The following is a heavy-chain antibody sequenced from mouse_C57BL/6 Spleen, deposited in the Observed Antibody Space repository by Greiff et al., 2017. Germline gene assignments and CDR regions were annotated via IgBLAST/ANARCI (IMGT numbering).Heavy chain of an antibody. Sequence: QVQLQQSGAELVRPGASVKLSCKASGYTFTDYYINWVKQRPGQGLEWIARIYPGSGNTYYNEKFKGKATLAAEKSSSTAYMQLSSLTSEDSAVDFCASESLMDYWGQGTSVTVSS. CDR2: IYPGSGNT. CDR1: GYTFTDYY. D-gene: IGHD1-3*01. V-gene: IGHV1-76*01. J-gene: IGHJ4*01. CDR3: ASESLMDY.